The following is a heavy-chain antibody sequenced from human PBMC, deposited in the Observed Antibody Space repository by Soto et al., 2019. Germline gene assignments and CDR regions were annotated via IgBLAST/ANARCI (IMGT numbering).Heavy chain of an antibody. CDR3: ARGGSGWPNWFGP. CDR1: NGSISTYY. J-gene: IGHJ5*02. Sequence: QVQLQESGPGLVKPSETLSLTCTVSNGSISTYYWSWIRQPPGKGLEWIGYVYYSGSTNYNPSLKSRVTIPVDTSKNQFSLTLSSVTAADTAVYYCARGGSGWPNWFGPWGQGTLVTVSS. CDR2: VYYSGST. D-gene: IGHD6-19*01. V-gene: IGHV4-59*01.